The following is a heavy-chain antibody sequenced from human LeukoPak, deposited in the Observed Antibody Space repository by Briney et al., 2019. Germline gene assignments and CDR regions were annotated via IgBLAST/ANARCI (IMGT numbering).Heavy chain of an antibody. CDR1: GGTFSSYA. CDR2: IIPIFGTA. V-gene: IGHV1-69*05. Sequence: SVKVSCKASGGTFSSYAISWVRQAPGQGLEWMGRIIPIFGTANYAQKFQGRVTITTDESTSTAYMELSSLRSEDTAVYYCASTYYDYVWGSYPDDYYYYYMDVRGKGTTVTVSS. D-gene: IGHD3-16*02. CDR3: ASTYYDYVWGSYPDDYYYYYMDV. J-gene: IGHJ6*03.